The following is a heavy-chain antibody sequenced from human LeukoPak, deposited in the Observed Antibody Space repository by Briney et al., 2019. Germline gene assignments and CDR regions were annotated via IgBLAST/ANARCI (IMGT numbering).Heavy chain of an antibody. CDR3: ARCIAAAGTRWFDP. D-gene: IGHD6-13*01. Sequence: SETLSLTCTVSGGSISSGDYYWSWIRQPPGKGLEWIGYIYYSGSTYYNPSLKSRVTISVDTSKNQFSLKLSSVTAADTAVYYCARCIAAAGTRWFDPWGQGTLVTVSS. CDR2: IYYSGST. V-gene: IGHV4-30-4*01. J-gene: IGHJ5*02. CDR1: GGSISSGDYY.